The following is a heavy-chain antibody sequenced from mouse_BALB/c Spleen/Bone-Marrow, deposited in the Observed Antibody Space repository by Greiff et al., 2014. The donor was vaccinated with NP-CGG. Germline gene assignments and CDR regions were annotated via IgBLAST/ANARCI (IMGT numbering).Heavy chain of an antibody. Sequence: VQLVESGAELVKPGASVKLSCKASGYTFTSYWMHWVKLSPGQGFEWIGEINPSNGGTNYNEKFKRKATLTVDKPSSTAYMQLSGLTSEDSAVYYCTIGGFDYWGQGTTLTVSS. V-gene: IGHV1S16*01. CDR3: TIGGFDY. CDR1: GYTFTSYW. CDR2: INPSNGGT. J-gene: IGHJ2*01.